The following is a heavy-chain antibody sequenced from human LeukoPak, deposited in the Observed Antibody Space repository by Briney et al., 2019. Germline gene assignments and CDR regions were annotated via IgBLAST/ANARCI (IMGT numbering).Heavy chain of an antibody. J-gene: IGHJ6*02. D-gene: IGHD6-6*01. CDR1: GFTFTNAW. Sequence: GGSLRLSCAASGFTFTNAWMHWVRQAPGKGLEWVGRIKTKSEGGTIDYAAPVRGRFTISRDDSENTLYLQMNSLRAEDTAVYYCARDQQLGGYYYYYGMDVWGQGATVTVSS. CDR2: IKTKSEGGTI. CDR3: ARDQQLGGYYYYYGMDV. V-gene: IGHV3-15*07.